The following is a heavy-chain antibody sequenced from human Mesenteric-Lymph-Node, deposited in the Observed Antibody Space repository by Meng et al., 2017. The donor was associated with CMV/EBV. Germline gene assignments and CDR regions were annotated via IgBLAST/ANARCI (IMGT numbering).Heavy chain of an antibody. Sequence: GGSLRLSCAASGFTFSNYAMSWVRQAPGKGLEWVSGFNWNGGSTGYADSVKSRFTISRDNVKNSLYLQMNSLRAEDTALYYCARVAYYYDSSGYYPYYFDYWGQGTLVTVSS. V-gene: IGHV3-20*04. CDR2: FNWNGGST. J-gene: IGHJ4*02. CDR1: GFTFSNYA. D-gene: IGHD3-22*01. CDR3: ARVAYYYDSSGYYPYYFDY.